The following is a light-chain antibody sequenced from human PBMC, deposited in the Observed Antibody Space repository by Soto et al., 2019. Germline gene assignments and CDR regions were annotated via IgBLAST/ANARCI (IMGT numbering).Light chain of an antibody. CDR2: DAS. J-gene: IGKJ4*01. V-gene: IGKV1-5*01. CDR1: QSISSW. Sequence: IQLTQSPSSLSASVGDRVTITCRASQSISSWLAWYQEKPGRAPKLLIYDASTLESGVPSRFSGSGSGTEFTLTISSLQPVDFATYYCQQYSSHDLLTFGGGTKVDIK. CDR3: QQYSSHDLLT.